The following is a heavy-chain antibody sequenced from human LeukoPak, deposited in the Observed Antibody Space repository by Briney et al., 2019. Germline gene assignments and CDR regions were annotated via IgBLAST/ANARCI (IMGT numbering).Heavy chain of an antibody. D-gene: IGHD4-17*01. Sequence: PSETLSLTCTVSGGSISSSGIYWGWIRQPPGRGLEWIGSIYYSGSTYYNPSLKSRVTISVDTSKNQFSLRLSSVSAADTAAYYCARQSGDYTYYSDYWGQGTLVTVPS. CDR2: IYYSGST. CDR1: GGSISSSGIY. J-gene: IGHJ4*02. V-gene: IGHV4-39*01. CDR3: ARQSGDYTYYSDY.